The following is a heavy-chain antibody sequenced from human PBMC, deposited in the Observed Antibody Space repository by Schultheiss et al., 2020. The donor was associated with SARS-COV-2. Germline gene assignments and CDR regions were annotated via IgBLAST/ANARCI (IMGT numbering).Heavy chain of an antibody. V-gene: IGHV1-58*01. J-gene: IGHJ4*02. CDR3: ARDLGSSSTPKFYFDY. Sequence: SVKVSCKASGFTFTSSAVQWVRQARGQRLEWIGWIVVGSGNTNYAQKFQERVTITRDTSASTAYMELSSLRSEDTAVYYCARDLGSSSTPKFYFDYWGQGTLVTVPQ. CDR1: GFTFTSSA. D-gene: IGHD6-6*01. CDR2: IVVGSGNT.